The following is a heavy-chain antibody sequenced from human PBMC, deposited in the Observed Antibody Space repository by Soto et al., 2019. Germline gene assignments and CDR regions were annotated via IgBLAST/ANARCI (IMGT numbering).Heavy chain of an antibody. V-gene: IGHV4-4*02. CDR1: SASIITEQR. CDR3: ARSFGWYAIDH. Sequence: QMQLQESGPGLVKPSETLSLTCAVSSASIITEQRWTWVRQPPGKGLEWIGEIHHSGSTNNNPSLMSRVTMSVDKSKNQFSLNLTSVTAADTALYYCARSFGWYAIDHWGQGTLVIVSS. CDR2: IHHSGST. J-gene: IGHJ4*02. D-gene: IGHD6-19*01.